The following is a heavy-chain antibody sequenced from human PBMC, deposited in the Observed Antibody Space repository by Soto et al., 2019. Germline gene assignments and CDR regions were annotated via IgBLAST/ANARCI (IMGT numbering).Heavy chain of an antibody. J-gene: IGHJ4*02. CDR1: GFTFSSYS. CDR3: ARDYYGDYSFDY. D-gene: IGHD4-17*01. CDR2: ISSSSTYI. V-gene: IGHV3-21*01. Sequence: GGSLRLSCAASGFTFSSYSMNWVRQAPGKGLEWVSSISSSSTYIYYADSVKGRFTISRDNAKNSLYLQMNSLRAEDTAVYYCARDYYGDYSFDYWGQGTLVTVSS.